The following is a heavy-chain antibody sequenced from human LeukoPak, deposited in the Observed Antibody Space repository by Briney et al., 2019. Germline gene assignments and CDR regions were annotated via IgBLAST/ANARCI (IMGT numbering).Heavy chain of an antibody. CDR3: ARNLTPLRFFDWLLPWDY. D-gene: IGHD3-9*01. CDR2: INPNSGGT. CDR1: GYTFTGYY. V-gene: IGHV1-2*02. J-gene: IGHJ4*02. Sequence: PTASVKVSCKASGYTFTGYYMHWVRQAPGQGLEWMGWINPNSGGTNYAQKFQGRVTMTRDTSISTAYMELSRLRSDDTAVYYCARNLTPLRFFDWLLPWDYWGQGSLVTVSS.